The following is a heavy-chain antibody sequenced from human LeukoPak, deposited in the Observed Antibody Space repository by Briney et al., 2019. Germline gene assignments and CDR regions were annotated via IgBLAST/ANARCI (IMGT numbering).Heavy chain of an antibody. CDR3: AKGGYSGYDWQVNYYYGMDV. D-gene: IGHD5-12*01. V-gene: IGHV3-30*18. Sequence: HPRRSLRLSCAASGFTFSSYGMHWVRQAPGKGLEWVAVISYDGSNKYYADSVKGRFTISRDNSKNTLYLQMNSLRAEDTAVYYCAKGGYSGYDWQVNYYYGMDVWGQGTTVTVSS. CDR2: ISYDGSNK. CDR1: GFTFSSYG. J-gene: IGHJ6*02.